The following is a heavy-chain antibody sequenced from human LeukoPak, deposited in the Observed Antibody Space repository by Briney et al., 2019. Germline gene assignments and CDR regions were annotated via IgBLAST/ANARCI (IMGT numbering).Heavy chain of an antibody. CDR2: ISYNGNI. CDR1: GCSISSSY. CDR3: ARGRLKQWLVRWFDP. J-gene: IGHJ5*02. Sequence: PSETLSLICTVSGCSISSSYWRWIRQAPCKGLQLIGYISYNGNINYNPSLKSRVTISVDTSKNQFSLKLSSVTAADTAVYYCARGRLKQWLVRWFDPWGQGTLVTVSS. D-gene: IGHD6-19*01. V-gene: IGHV4-59*12.